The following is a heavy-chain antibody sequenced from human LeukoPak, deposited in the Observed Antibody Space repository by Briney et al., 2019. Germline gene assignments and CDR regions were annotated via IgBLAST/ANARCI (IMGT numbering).Heavy chain of an antibody. J-gene: IGHJ4*02. V-gene: IGHV3-23*01. CDR2: ITGSGGST. D-gene: IGHD6-13*01. CDR3: AKDRYSSSWYFDY. CDR1: GFTFSNYG. Sequence: GGTLRLSCAASGFTFSNYGLSWVRQAPGKGLEWVSGITGSGGSTYYADSVKGRFTISRDNSKNTLYLQMNSLRAEDTAVYYCAKDRYSSSWYFDYWGQGTLVTVSS.